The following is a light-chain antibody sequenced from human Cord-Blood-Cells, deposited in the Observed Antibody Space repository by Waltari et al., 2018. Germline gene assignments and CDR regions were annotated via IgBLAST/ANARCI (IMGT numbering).Light chain of an antibody. Sequence: DIVMTQTPLSLSVTPGQPASISCKSSQSLLHSDGKTYLYWYLQKPGESPQLLMYEVSSLLSGVPDRFSGSGSGTDFTLKISRVEAEDVGVYYCMQGIHLPVTFGPGTKVDIK. CDR3: MQGIHLPVT. V-gene: IGKV2-29*02. CDR1: QSLLHSDGKTY. CDR2: EVS. J-gene: IGKJ3*01.